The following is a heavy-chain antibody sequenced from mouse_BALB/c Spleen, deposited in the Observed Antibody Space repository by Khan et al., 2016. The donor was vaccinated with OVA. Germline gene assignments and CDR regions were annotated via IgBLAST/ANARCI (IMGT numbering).Heavy chain of an antibody. Sequence: QVQLQQSGAELMKPGASVKISCKATGYTFSSYWIEWVKQRPGHGLEWIGEILPGSGSTNYNEKFKGKATFTADTSSNTAYLQLSSLSSEDSAVFYCVRVNYGSRDYFDYWGQGTTLTVSS. CDR3: VRVNYGSRDYFDY. J-gene: IGHJ2*01. V-gene: IGHV1-9*01. CDR2: ILPGSGST. D-gene: IGHD1-1*01. CDR1: GYTFSSYW.